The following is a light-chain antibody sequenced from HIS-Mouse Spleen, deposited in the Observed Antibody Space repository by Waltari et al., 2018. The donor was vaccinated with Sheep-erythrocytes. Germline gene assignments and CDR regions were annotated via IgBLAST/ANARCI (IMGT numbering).Light chain of an antibody. CDR2: YDE. J-gene: IGLJ2*01. CDR3: AAWDDSLNGVV. Sequence: QSVLTQPPSVSEAPRQRVTISCSGSSSNIGNNAVNWYQQLPGKAPKLLIYYDELLPSGVSDRFSGPKSGTSASLAISGLQSEDEADYYCAAWDDSLNGVVFGGGTKLTVL. CDR1: SSNIGNNA. V-gene: IGLV1-36*01.